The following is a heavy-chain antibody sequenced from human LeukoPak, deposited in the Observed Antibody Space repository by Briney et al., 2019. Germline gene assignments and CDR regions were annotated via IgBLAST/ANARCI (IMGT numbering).Heavy chain of an antibody. V-gene: IGHV3-21*03. CDR3: AKNPVAAAGDWFDP. Sequence: SGGSLRLSCAASGFTFSSYSMNWVRQAPGKGLEWVSSISSSSSYIYYADSVKGRFTISRDNSKNTLYLQMNSLRAEDTAVYYCAKNPVAAAGDWFDPWGQGTLVTVSS. J-gene: IGHJ5*02. CDR2: ISSSSSYI. CDR1: GFTFSSYS. D-gene: IGHD6-13*01.